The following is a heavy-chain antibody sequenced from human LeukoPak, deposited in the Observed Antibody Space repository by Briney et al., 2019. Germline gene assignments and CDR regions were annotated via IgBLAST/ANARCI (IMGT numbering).Heavy chain of an antibody. Sequence: GASVKVSCKASGYTFTSYYMHWVRQAPGQGLEWMGIINPSGGSTSYAQKFQGRVTMTRDTSTSTAYMELRSLRSDDTAVYYCARTELGIGDYWGQGTLVTVSS. J-gene: IGHJ4*02. V-gene: IGHV1-46*01. CDR1: GYTFTSYY. CDR2: INPSGGST. D-gene: IGHD7-27*01. CDR3: ARTELGIGDY.